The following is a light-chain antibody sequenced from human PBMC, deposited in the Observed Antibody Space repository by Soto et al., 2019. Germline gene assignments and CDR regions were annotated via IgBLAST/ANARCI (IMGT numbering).Light chain of an antibody. CDR3: QQYGSSPMT. Sequence: EIVFTQSPTTLSLSPGERATLACRASQSVSSYLAWYQQKPGQAPRLLIYDASTRATGVPDRFSGSGSGTDFTLTISRLEPEDFAVYYCQQYGSSPMTFGQGTRLEI. J-gene: IGKJ5*01. V-gene: IGKV3-20*01. CDR1: QSVSSY. CDR2: DAS.